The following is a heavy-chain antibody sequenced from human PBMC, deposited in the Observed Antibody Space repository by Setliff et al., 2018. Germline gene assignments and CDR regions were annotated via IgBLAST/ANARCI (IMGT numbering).Heavy chain of an antibody. CDR1: DDSFTSSRYY. CDR2: ISYSGTP. Sequence: SQTLSLTCTVSDDSFTSSRYYWGWIRQAPGSGLEWIGSISYSGTPYYNASVESRVAISIDTSRNQFSLELRSVTVADTATYYCVRPGGTTVVARHFDYWGSGILVTVSS. V-gene: IGHV4-39*01. J-gene: IGHJ4*01. D-gene: IGHD2-15*01. CDR3: VRPGGTTVVARHFDY.